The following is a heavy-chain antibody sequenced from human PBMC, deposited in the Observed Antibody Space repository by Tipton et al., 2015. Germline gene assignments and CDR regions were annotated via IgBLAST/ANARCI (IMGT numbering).Heavy chain of an antibody. D-gene: IGHD3-10*01. CDR1: GYSISSGYY. CDR3: ARGHYVSRMDV. CDR2: ISYTDGA. Sequence: TLSLTCDVSGYSISSGYYWGWIRQPPGKGLEWIGYISYTDGAHYNPALKSRVTISVDTSKNQFSLTLNSVAAADTAVYYCARGHYVSRMDVWGQGTTVTVSS. V-gene: IGHV4-38-2*01. J-gene: IGHJ6*02.